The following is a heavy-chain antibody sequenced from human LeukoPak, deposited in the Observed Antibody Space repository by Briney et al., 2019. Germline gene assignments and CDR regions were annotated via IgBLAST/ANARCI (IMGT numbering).Heavy chain of an antibody. V-gene: IGHV3-7*05. CDR3: ARRGTSSSWAHFDY. CDR1: EFTFSSYW. D-gene: IGHD6-13*01. Sequence: GGSLRLSCAASEFTFSSYWMTWVRQAPGKGLEWVAKIEQDGSEKYYVDSVKGRFTISRDNAKNSLYLQMNSLGAEDTAVYYCARRGTSSSWAHFDYWGQGTLVTVSS. J-gene: IGHJ4*02. CDR2: IEQDGSEK.